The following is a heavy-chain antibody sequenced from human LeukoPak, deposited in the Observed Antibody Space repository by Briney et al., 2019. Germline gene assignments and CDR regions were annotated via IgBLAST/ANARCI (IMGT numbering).Heavy chain of an antibody. CDR3: ARDFSEDDAFDI. D-gene: IGHD2/OR15-2a*01. V-gene: IGHV4-59*01. J-gene: IGHJ3*02. CDR2: IYYTGST. Sequence: PSETLSLTCAVYGGSFSGYYWSWIRQPPGKGLEWIGYIYYTGSTNYNPSLKSRVTISVDTSKNQFSLKLSSVTAADTAVYYCARDFSEDDAFDIWGQGTMVTVSS. CDR1: GGSFSGYY.